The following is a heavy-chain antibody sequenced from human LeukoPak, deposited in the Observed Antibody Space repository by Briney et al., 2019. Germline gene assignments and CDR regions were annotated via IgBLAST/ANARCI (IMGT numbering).Heavy chain of an antibody. CDR3: ARTSSGWSYFDY. V-gene: IGHV3-7*01. CDR2: IKQDGSEK. J-gene: IGHJ4*02. D-gene: IGHD6-19*01. CDR1: GFTFSSYA. Sequence: GGSLRLSCAASGFTFSSYAMHWVRQAPGKGLEWVANIKQDGSEKYYVDSVKGRFTISRDNAKNSLYLQMNSLRAEDTAVYYCARTSSGWSYFDYWGQGTLVTVSS.